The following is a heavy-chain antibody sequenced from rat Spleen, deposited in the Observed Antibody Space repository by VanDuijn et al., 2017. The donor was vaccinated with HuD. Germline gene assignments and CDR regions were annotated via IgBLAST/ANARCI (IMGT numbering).Heavy chain of an antibody. V-gene: IGHV5-29*01. Sequence: EVQLVESGGDLVQPGRSLKLSCAASGFTFSNYYMAWVRQAPTKGLEWVATISYDGSSTFHRESVKGRFTISRDNAKSTLYLQMDSLRSEDTATYYCARQNWPYYFDYWGQGVMVTVSS. D-gene: IGHD3-6*01. CDR2: ISYDGSST. CDR1: GFTFSNYY. CDR3: ARQNWPYYFDY. J-gene: IGHJ2*01.